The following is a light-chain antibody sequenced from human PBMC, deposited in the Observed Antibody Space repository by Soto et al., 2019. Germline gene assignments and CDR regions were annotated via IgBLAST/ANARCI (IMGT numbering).Light chain of an antibody. Sequence: NFMLTQPPSVSESPGKTVTISCTRSSGRITSNYVQWYQQRPGSAPSTVIYEDNLRPSEVPDRFSGSVDGSSNSASLTISGLKTEDEADSYCQSHDNTNVVFGGATKLTVL. J-gene: IGLJ2*01. V-gene: IGLV6-57*04. CDR2: EDN. CDR3: QSHDNTNVV. CDR1: SGRITSNY.